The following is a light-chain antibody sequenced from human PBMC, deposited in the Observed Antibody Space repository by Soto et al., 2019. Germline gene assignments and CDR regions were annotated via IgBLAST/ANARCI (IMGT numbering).Light chain of an antibody. CDR3: LQDYNYPRT. CDR2: AAS. CDR1: QGIRND. J-gene: IGKJ1*01. Sequence: AIQMTQSPSSLSASVGDRATITCRASQGIRNDLGWYQQKPGKAPKLLIYAASSLQSGVPSRFNGSGSGTDFTLTISSLQPEDFATYYCLQDYNYPRTFGQGTKVAIK. V-gene: IGKV1-6*01.